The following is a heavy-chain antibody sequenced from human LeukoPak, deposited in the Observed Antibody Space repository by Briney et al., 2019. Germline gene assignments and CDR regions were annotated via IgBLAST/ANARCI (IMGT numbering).Heavy chain of an antibody. V-gene: IGHV4-59*08. CDR3: ARHAYGDYAEGDWFDP. J-gene: IGHJ5*02. Sequence: KSSETLSLTCTVSGGSVSSYYWSWIRQPPGKGLEWIGYIYYIGSTNYNSSLKSRVTISVDTSKNRFSLKVSSVTAADTAIYYCARHAYGDYAEGDWFDPWGQGTLVTVSP. CDR2: IYYIGST. D-gene: IGHD4-17*01. CDR1: GGSVSSYY.